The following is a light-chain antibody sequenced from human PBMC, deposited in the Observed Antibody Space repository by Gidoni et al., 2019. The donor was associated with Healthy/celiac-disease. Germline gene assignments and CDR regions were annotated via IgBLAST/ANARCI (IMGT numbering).Light chain of an antibody. Sequence: EIVLTQSPGTLSLSPGERATLSCRASQSVSSSYFAWYQQKPGQAPRLLIYGASSRATGIPDRFSGSGSGTDFTRTSSRLEPEDFAVYYCQQYGSSPWTFGQGTKVEIK. CDR3: QQYGSSPWT. CDR2: GAS. J-gene: IGKJ1*01. V-gene: IGKV3-20*01. CDR1: QSVSSSY.